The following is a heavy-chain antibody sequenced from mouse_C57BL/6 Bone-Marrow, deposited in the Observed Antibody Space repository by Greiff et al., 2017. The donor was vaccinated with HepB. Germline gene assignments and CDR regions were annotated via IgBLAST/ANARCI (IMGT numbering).Heavy chain of an antibody. CDR2: ISGGGGNT. V-gene: IGHV5-9*01. CDR1: GFTFSSYT. Sequence: EVHLVESGGGLVKPGGSLKLSCAASGFTFSSYTMSWVRQTPEKRLEWVATISGGGGNTYYPDSVKGRFTISRDNAKNTLYLQMSSLRSEDTALYYCARPLHYYGSSYAYWGQGTLVTVSA. CDR3: ARPLHYYGSSYAY. J-gene: IGHJ3*01. D-gene: IGHD1-1*01.